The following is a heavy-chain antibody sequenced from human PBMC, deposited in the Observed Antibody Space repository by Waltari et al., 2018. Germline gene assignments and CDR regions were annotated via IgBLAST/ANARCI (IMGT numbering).Heavy chain of an antibody. CDR3: VKSMTVTTGSLDS. V-gene: IGHV3-33*06. J-gene: IGHJ4*02. CDR1: VFTFSSCG. D-gene: IGHD4-17*01. Sequence: QVLLVESGGGVVQPGGSLRLSCATSVFTFSSCGMHWVRQAPGKGLEWVAVIGYDGSLKYYADSVKGRFTISRDTSKNTVYLEMNSLRVEDTALYYCVKSMTVTTGSLDSWGQGTPVSVSS. CDR2: IGYDGSLK.